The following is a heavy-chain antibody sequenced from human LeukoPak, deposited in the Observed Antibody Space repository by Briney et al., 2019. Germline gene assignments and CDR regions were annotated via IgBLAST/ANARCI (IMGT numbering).Heavy chain of an antibody. V-gene: IGHV3-48*01. CDR2: ISSSSSTI. CDR3: VRSYNSGFFYFDY. Sequence: PGGSLRLSCAASGFTFSSHSMNWVRQAPGKGLEWVSYISSSSSTIYYADSVKGRFTISRDNAKNSLYLQMNSLRAEDTAVYYCVRSYNSGFFYFDYWGQGTLVTVSS. CDR1: GFTFSSHS. J-gene: IGHJ4*02. D-gene: IGHD3-3*01.